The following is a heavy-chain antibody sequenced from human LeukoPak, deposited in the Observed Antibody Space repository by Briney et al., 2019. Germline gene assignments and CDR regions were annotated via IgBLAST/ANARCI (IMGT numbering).Heavy chain of an antibody. Sequence: TGGSLRLSCAASGFTFSSYAMHWVRQAPGKGLEWVAVISYDGSNKYYADSVRGRFTTSRDNSKNTLYLQMNSLRAEDTAVYYCARGSYVVGATTFSYWGQGTLVTVSS. V-gene: IGHV3-30-3*01. J-gene: IGHJ4*02. CDR2: ISYDGSNK. CDR3: ARGSYVVGATTFSY. CDR1: GFTFSSYA. D-gene: IGHD1-26*01.